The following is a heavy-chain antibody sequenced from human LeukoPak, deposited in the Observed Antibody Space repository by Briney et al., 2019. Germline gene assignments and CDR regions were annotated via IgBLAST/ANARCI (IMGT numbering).Heavy chain of an antibody. Sequence: PGGSLRLSCAASGFTFTSYSVNWVRQAPGKGLEWVSSISGSSTFIYYADSVKGRFTISRDNSKNTLYLQMNSLRAEDTAVYYCAKEIWPTVTTPGWTYFDYWGQGALVTVSS. J-gene: IGHJ4*02. D-gene: IGHD4-17*01. V-gene: IGHV3-21*01. CDR3: AKEIWPTVTTPGWTYFDY. CDR1: GFTFTSYS. CDR2: ISGSSTFI.